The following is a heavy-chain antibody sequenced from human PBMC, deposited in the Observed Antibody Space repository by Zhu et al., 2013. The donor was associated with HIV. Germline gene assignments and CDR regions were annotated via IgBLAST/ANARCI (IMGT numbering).Heavy chain of an antibody. CDR3: ARADRVVIDY. Sequence: QVQLVQSGAEVKKPGSSVKVSCKASGGTFSSYAISWVRQAPGQGLEWMGWIIPMFTITNYAQKFQVRVTMTRDTSIRTAYMELSRPKSDDTAVYYCARADRVVIDYWGQGTLVTVSS. V-gene: IGHV1-69*04. D-gene: IGHD2-21*01. CDR1: GGTFSSYA. CDR2: IIPMFTIT. J-gene: IGHJ4*02.